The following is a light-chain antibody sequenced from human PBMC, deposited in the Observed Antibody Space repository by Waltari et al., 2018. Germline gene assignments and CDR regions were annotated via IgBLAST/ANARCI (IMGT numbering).Light chain of an antibody. V-gene: IGKV4-1*01. J-gene: IGKJ2*01. CDR1: QNVLYNSNNKNY. CDR3: QQYYSTPYT. Sequence: DIVMNQSPDSLAVSLGERATIHRKSSQNVLYNSNNKNYLAWYQQKPGQSPNLLIYWASTRESGVPDRFSGSGSWTDFTLTISSLQAEDVAVYYCQQYYSTPYTFGQGTKLEIK. CDR2: WAS.